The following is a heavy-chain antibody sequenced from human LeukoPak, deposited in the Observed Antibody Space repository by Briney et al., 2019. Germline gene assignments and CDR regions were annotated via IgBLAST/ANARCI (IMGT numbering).Heavy chain of an antibody. Sequence: ASVKVSCKASGYTFTIHWVRQAPGQGLEWMGWINPNSGGTNYAQKFQGRVTMTRDTSISTAYMELSRLRSDDTAVYYCARAFLRASYDYWGQGTLVTVFS. CDR3: ARAFLRASYDY. J-gene: IGHJ4*02. CDR1: GYTFT. V-gene: IGHV1-2*02. CDR2: INPNSGGT.